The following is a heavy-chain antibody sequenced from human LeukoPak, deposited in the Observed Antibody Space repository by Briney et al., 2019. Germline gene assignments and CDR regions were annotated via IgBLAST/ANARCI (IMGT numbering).Heavy chain of an antibody. CDR3: ATPARRLRDGNYFDY. J-gene: IGHJ4*02. CDR2: FDPEDGET. Sequence: ASVKASCKVSGYTLTELSMHWVRQAPGKGLEWMGGFDPEDGETIYAQKFQGRVTMTEDTSTDTAYMELSSLRSEDTAVYYCATPARRLRDGNYFDYWGQGTLVTVSS. V-gene: IGHV1-24*01. D-gene: IGHD2-21*02. CDR1: GYTLTELS.